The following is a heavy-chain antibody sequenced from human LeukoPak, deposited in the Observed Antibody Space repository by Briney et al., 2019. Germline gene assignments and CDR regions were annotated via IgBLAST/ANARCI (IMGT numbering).Heavy chain of an antibody. CDR3: ARGEWELGY. D-gene: IGHD1-26*01. Sequence: GSLRLSCAASGFTFSNYAMTWVRQPPGKGLEWIGEINHSGSTNYNPSLKSRVTISVDTSKNQFSLKLSSVTAADTAVYYCARGEWELGYWGQGTLVTVSS. J-gene: IGHJ4*02. CDR2: INHSGST. V-gene: IGHV4-34*01. CDR1: GFTFSNYA.